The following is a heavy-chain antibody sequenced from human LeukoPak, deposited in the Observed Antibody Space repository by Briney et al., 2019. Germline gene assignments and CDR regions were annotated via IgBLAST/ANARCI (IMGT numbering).Heavy chain of an antibody. D-gene: IGHD6-13*01. Sequence: PSETLSLTCTVPGGSISSSSDYWGWIRQAPGKGLEWIGSIYYHENTYYNSSLKSRVTISVDTSKNQFSLKLNSVTAADTAVYYCARAYSSSWYWNWFDPWGQGTLVTVSS. J-gene: IGHJ5*02. CDR1: GGSISSSSDY. V-gene: IGHV4-39*01. CDR3: ARAYSSSWYWNWFDP. CDR2: IYYHENT.